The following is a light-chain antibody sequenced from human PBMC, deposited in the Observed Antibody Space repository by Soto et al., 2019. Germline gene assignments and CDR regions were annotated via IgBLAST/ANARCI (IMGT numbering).Light chain of an antibody. CDR3: LQDHAYPRT. CDR2: AAS. J-gene: IGKJ1*01. V-gene: IGKV1-6*01. CDR1: QGIRND. Sequence: AIQMTQSPSSLSASVGDRVTITCRASQGIRNDLGWYQQKPGKAPKLLIYAASRLESGVPSRFSGSGSGTDFTLTISSLLPEDIASYYCLQDHAYPRTFGQGTIVEI.